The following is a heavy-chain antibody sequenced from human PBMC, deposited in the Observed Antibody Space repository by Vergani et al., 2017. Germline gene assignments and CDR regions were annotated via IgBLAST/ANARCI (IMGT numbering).Heavy chain of an antibody. D-gene: IGHD3-3*01. Sequence: QVQLQESGPGLVKPSDTLSLTCTVAGGSISSYYWSWIRQPPGKGLEWIGYIYYSGSTNYNPSLKSRVTISVDTSKNQFSLKLSSVTAADTAVYYCARVGVASGFWSGYRPYSXFDPWGQGTLVTVSS. CDR2: IYYSGST. V-gene: IGHV4-59*01. CDR1: GGSISSYY. CDR3: ARVGVASGFWSGYRPYSXFDP. J-gene: IGHJ5*02.